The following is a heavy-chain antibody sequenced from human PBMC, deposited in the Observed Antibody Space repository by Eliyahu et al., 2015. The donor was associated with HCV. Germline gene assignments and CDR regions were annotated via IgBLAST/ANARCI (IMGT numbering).Heavy chain of an antibody. CDR3: SREGKWELHYFDY. V-gene: IGHV3-49*04. CDR2: IRSNSYGGTT. D-gene: IGHD1-26*01. Sequence: EVQLVQSGGGLVQPGRSLXLSCXTXGFTFGDYAMSWVRXAPGKGLEWXGFIRSNSYGGTTEYAASVKGRFSISRDDSESIAYLQMNSLKTEDTAVYYCSREGKWELHYFDYWGQGTLVTVSS. J-gene: IGHJ4*02. CDR1: GFTFGDYA.